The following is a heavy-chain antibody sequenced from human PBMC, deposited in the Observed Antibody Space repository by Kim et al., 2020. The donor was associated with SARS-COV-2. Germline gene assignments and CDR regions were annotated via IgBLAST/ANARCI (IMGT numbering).Heavy chain of an antibody. Sequence: GGSLRLSCAASGFTFSSYGMNWVRQAPGKGLEWVSSISAVSSYIYYGDSVKGRLSISRDNAKDSLYLQMNSLRAEDTAVYYCARGEGPGSYYNVIWGQGTMVTVSS. CDR3: ARGEGPGSYYNVI. V-gene: IGHV3-21*01. CDR2: ISAVSSYI. D-gene: IGHD3-10*01. J-gene: IGHJ3*02. CDR1: GFTFSSYG.